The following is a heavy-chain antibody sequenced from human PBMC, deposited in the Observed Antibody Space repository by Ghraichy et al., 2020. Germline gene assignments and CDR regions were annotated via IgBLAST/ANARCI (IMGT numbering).Heavy chain of an antibody. CDR2: TYYRSKWYN. Sequence: SQTLSLTCAISGDSVSSNSAAWNWIRQSPSRGLEWLGRTYYRSKWYNDYAVSVKSRITINPDTSKNQFSLQLNSVTPEDTAVYYCARGLQFVVVPAAIGNGYYYYYMDVWGKGTTVTVSS. D-gene: IGHD2-2*02. CDR1: GDSVSSNSAA. V-gene: IGHV6-1*01. CDR3: ARGLQFVVVPAAIGNGYYYYYMDV. J-gene: IGHJ6*03.